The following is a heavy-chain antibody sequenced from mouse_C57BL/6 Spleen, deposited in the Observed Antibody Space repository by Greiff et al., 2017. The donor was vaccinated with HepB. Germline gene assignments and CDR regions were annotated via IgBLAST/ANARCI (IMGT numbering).Heavy chain of an antibody. Sequence: EVQLVEPGPELVKPGASVKISCKASGYSFTDYNMNWVKQSNGKSLEWIGVINPNYGTTSYNQKFKGKATLTVDQSSSTAYMQLNSLTSEDSAVYYCARESYYYGSRRAMDYWGQGTSVTVSS. CDR2: INPNYGTT. D-gene: IGHD1-1*01. CDR1: GYSFTDYN. CDR3: ARESYYYGSRRAMDY. J-gene: IGHJ4*01. V-gene: IGHV1-39*01.